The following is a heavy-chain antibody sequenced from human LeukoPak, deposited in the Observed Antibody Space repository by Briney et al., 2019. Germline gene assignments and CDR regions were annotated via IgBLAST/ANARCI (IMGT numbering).Heavy chain of an antibody. Sequence: SGGSLRLSCAASGFTFSSYSMNWVRQAPGKGLEWVSSISSSSSYIYYADSVKGRFTISRDNAKNSLYLQMNSLRAEDTAVHYCASSYYDILTGYYRPGLFDYWGQGTLVTVSS. CDR1: GFTFSSYS. CDR2: ISSSSSYI. J-gene: IGHJ4*02. V-gene: IGHV3-21*01. D-gene: IGHD3-9*01. CDR3: ASSYYDILTGYYRPGLFDY.